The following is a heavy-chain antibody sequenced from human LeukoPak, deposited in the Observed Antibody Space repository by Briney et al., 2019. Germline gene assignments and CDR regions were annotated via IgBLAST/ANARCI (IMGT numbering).Heavy chain of an antibody. CDR1: GYTIRSGYY. Sequence: SGTLSLTCTVSGYTIRSGYYWGWIRQPPGKGLEWIGYIYYSGSTNYNPSLKSRVTISVDTSKNQFSLKLSSVTAADTAVYYCARGDYFRYYFDYWGQGTLVTVSS. V-gene: IGHV4-59*01. CDR2: IYYSGST. J-gene: IGHJ4*02. D-gene: IGHD4-17*01. CDR3: ARGDYFRYYFDY.